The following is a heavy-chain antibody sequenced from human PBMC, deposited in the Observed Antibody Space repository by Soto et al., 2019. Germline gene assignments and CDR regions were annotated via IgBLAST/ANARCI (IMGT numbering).Heavy chain of an antibody. CDR1: GFTFSSYA. J-gene: IGHJ4*02. Sequence: PGGSLRLSCAASGFTFSSYAMHWVRQAPGKGLEWVAVISYDGSNKYYADSVKGRFTISRDNSKNTLYLQMNSLRAEDTAVYYCARDRNPTDYYDSSGYYFEVAYWGQGTLVTVSS. V-gene: IGHV3-30-3*01. CDR2: ISYDGSNK. CDR3: ARDRNPTDYYDSSGYYFEVAY. D-gene: IGHD3-22*01.